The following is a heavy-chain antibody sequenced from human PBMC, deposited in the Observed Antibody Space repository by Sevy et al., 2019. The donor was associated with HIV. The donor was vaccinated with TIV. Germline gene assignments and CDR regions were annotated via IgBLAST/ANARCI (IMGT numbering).Heavy chain of an antibody. V-gene: IGHV3-49*03. CDR3: TRDERDLDALDI. CDR1: GFTFYNYA. CDR2: IRTTVNGGTA. Sequence: GGSLRLSCATSGFTFYNYAMSWFRQAPGKGLEWIGFIRTTVNGGTAEYAASVEGRFTISRYDSRSIAYLQMNNLKTEDTAVYYCTRDERDLDALDIWGQGTMVTVSS. J-gene: IGHJ3*02.